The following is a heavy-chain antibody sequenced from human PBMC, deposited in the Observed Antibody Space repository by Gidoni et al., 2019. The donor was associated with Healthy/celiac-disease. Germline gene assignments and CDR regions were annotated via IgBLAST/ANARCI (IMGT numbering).Heavy chain of an antibody. D-gene: IGHD3-22*01. Sequence: QVQLQQWSAGLLKPSETLSLTCAVYGGSFSGYYWSWIRQPPGKGLEWIGEINHSGSTNYNPSLKSRVTISVDTSKNQFSLKLSSVTAADTAVYYCAYSSGYPFPSEYWGQGTLVTVSS. J-gene: IGHJ4*02. CDR1: GGSFSGYY. CDR2: INHSGST. V-gene: IGHV4-34*01. CDR3: AYSSGYPFPSEY.